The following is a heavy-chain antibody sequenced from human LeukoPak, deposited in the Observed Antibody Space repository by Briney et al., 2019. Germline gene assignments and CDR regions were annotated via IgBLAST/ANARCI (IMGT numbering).Heavy chain of an antibody. D-gene: IGHD2-8*02. Sequence: GGSLRLSCAASGFTFTTYWMSWIRQAPGKGLEWVANINQDGTDKYYVDSVKGRFTFSRDNAQNSLYLQMGSLRVEDTALYYCVTYSTGLYKGLEFWGQGTQVTVSS. CDR3: VTYSTGLYKGLEF. V-gene: IGHV3-7*03. CDR2: INQDGTDK. J-gene: IGHJ4*02. CDR1: GFTFTTYW.